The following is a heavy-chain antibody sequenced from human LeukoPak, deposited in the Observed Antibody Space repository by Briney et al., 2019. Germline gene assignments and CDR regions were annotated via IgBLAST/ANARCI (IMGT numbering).Heavy chain of an antibody. Sequence: GESLKISREGSGYSFTNYWIGWVRQMPGKGLEWVGVIYPDDSDTRYSPSFQGQVTISADKSIGTAYLQWSSLKASDTAMYYCAIGGDSSTSCYRCFNYWGQGTLVTVSS. D-gene: IGHD2-2*01. CDR3: AIGGDSSTSCYRCFNY. CDR2: IYPDDSDT. CDR1: GYSFTNYW. V-gene: IGHV5-51*01. J-gene: IGHJ4*02.